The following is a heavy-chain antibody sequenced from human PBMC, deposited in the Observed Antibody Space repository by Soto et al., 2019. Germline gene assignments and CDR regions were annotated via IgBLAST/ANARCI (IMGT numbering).Heavy chain of an antibody. J-gene: IGHJ4*02. Sequence: QVQLVQSGAEVKKPGASVKVSCKASGYIFTDYAMHWVRQAPGQRLEWMGWIYSGNGNTKYSQKFQGRVTITRDTSXXTAYMELSSLRSEDTAVYYCARGYCSGGSCYSYDYWGQGTLVTVSS. CDR2: IYSGNGNT. D-gene: IGHD2-15*01. CDR1: GYIFTDYA. CDR3: ARGYCSGGSCYSYDY. V-gene: IGHV1-3*04.